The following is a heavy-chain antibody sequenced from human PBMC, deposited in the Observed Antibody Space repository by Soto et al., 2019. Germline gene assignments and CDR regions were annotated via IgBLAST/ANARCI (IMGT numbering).Heavy chain of an antibody. CDR1: GDSVSSYRVV. CDR2: TYYRSKWYS. V-gene: IGHV6-1*01. Sequence: SQTLSLTCAISGDSVSSYRVVWNWIRQSPSGGLEWLGRTYYRSKWYSEYAISVQSRITVNADTSKNQVSLKLTSVTAADTAVYYCARDKITGLFDYWGQGTLVTVSS. CDR3: ARDKITGLFDY. J-gene: IGHJ4*02. D-gene: IGHD2-8*02.